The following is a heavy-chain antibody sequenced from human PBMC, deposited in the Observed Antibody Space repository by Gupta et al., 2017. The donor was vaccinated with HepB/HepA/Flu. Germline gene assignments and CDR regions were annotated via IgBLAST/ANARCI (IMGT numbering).Heavy chain of an antibody. V-gene: IGHV4-34*01. D-gene: IGHD3-10*01. J-gene: IGHJ6*04. Sequence: QVQLQQWGAGLLKPSETLSLTCAVYGGSFSGYYWSWIRQPPGKGLEWIGEINHSGSTNYNPSLKSRVTISVDTSKNQFSLKLSSVTAADTAVYYCASDDWGVRGVTVWGKGTTVTVSS. CDR3: ASDDWGVRGVTV. CDR2: INHSGST. CDR1: GGSFSGYY.